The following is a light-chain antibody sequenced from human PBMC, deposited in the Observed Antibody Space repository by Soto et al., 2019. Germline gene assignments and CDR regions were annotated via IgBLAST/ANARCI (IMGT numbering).Light chain of an antibody. V-gene: IGKV1-39*01. CDR3: QQTYTRPPWT. Sequence: DVPMTQSPSSLSASVGDRVTITCRASQSISNYLNWYQQKPGKVPKLLIYAASSLQSGVPSRFSGSGSGTDFTLTISSLQPEDFVTYYCQQTYTRPPWTFGQGTRVEI. CDR2: AAS. J-gene: IGKJ1*01. CDR1: QSISNY.